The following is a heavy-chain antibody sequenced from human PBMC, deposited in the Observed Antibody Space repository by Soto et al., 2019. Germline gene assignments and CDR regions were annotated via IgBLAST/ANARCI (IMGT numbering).Heavy chain of an antibody. CDR2: TYYRSKWYN. D-gene: IGHD2-15*01. CDR1: GDSVSSNSAA. CDR3: ARSPGHRGMMVAYYYYGMDG. Sequence: SQTLSLTCAISGDSVSSNSAAWNWIRQSPSRGLEWLGRTYYRSKWYNDYAVSVKSRITINPDTSKNQFSLQLNSVTPEDTAVYYCARSPGHRGMMVAYYYYGMDGWGQGTTVTVAS. J-gene: IGHJ6*02. V-gene: IGHV6-1*01.